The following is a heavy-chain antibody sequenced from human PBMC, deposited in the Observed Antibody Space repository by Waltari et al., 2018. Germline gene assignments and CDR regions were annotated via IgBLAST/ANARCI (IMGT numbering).Heavy chain of an antibody. CDR1: GFTFSSYA. V-gene: IGHV3-23*04. Sequence: EVQLVESGGGLVQPGGSLRLSCAASGFTFSSYAMSWVRQAPGKGLEWVSAITGSGGRTNYADSVKGRLSITRDNSKNTLYLQMNSLGADDTAVYYCALGPEPVYFDCWGQGTLVTVSS. J-gene: IGHJ4*02. CDR2: ITGSGGRT. CDR3: ALGPEPVYFDC.